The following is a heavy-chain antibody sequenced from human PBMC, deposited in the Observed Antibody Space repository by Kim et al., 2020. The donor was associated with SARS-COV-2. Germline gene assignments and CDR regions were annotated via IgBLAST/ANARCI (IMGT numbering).Heavy chain of an antibody. V-gene: IGHV3-21*01. CDR2: ISSSSSYI. D-gene: IGHD6-19*01. J-gene: IGHJ3*02. Sequence: GGSLRLSCAASGFTFSSYSMNWVRQAPGKGLEWVSSISSSSSYIYYADSVKGRFTISRDNAKNSLYLQMNSLRAEDTAVYYCARDDIAVAARGDIWGQGTMVTVSS. CDR1: GFTFSSYS. CDR3: ARDDIAVAARGDI.